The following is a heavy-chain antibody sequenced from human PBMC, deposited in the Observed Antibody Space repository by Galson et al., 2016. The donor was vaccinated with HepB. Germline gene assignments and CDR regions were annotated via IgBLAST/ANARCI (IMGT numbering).Heavy chain of an antibody. D-gene: IGHD6-19*01. CDR3: AKGGDSRGWFFHGIDY. V-gene: IGHV3-23*01. Sequence: SLRLSCAASGFTFSSYAMNWVRQAPGKGLEWVSVISGSAGTTYYADSVKCRFTVSRDNSRNTLYLQMNSLRAEDTALYYCAKGGDSRGWFFHGIDYWGQGTLVTVSS. CDR1: GFTFSSYA. J-gene: IGHJ4*02. CDR2: ISGSAGTT.